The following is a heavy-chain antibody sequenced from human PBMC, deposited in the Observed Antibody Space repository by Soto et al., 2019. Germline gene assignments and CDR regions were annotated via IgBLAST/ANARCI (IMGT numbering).Heavy chain of an antibody. D-gene: IGHD6-25*01. CDR3: ATSQGAASAFDI. J-gene: IGHJ3*02. CDR1: GYTFTSYV. CDR2: ISAYNGNT. Sequence: GASVKVSCKASGYTFTSYVISWVRQAPGQGLEWMGWISAYNGNTNYAQKLQGRVTMTTDTSTSTAYMELRSLRSEDTAVYYCATSQGAASAFDIWGQGTMVTVSS. V-gene: IGHV1-18*01.